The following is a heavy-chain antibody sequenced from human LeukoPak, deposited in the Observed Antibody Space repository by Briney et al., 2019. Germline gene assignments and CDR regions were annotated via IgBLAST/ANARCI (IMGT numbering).Heavy chain of an antibody. J-gene: IGHJ4*02. CDR3: ARGLNYYDSSGYLLDY. Sequence: SETLSLTCAVYGGSFSGYYWSWIRQHPGKGLEWIGYIYYSGSTYYNPSLKSRVTISVDTSKNQFSLKLSSVTAADTAVYYCARGLNYYDSSGYLLDYWGQGTLVTVSS. V-gene: IGHV4-31*11. CDR2: IYYSGST. CDR1: GGSFSGYY. D-gene: IGHD3-22*01.